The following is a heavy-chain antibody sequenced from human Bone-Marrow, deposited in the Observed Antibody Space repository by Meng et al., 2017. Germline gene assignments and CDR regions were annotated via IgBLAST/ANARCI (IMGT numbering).Heavy chain of an antibody. Sequence: GESLKISCAASGFTFSSYEMNWVRQAPGKGLEWVGRIKSKTDGGTTDYAAPVQGRFTISRDDSKDTLYLQMNSLKTEDAAVYYCMADASTVAPHYYYGMDIWGQGTTVTVSS. CDR3: MADASTVAPHYYYGMDI. V-gene: IGHV3-15*01. J-gene: IGHJ6*02. CDR1: GFTFSSYE. D-gene: IGHD4-23*01. CDR2: IKSKTDGGTT.